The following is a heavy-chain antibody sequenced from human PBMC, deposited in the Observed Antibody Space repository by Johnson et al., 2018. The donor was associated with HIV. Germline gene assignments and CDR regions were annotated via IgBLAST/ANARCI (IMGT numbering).Heavy chain of an antibody. J-gene: IGHJ3*02. V-gene: IGHV3-9*01. Sequence: EVQLVESGGGVVRPGGSLTLSCAASGFIFDDYAMHWVRQAPGKGLEWVSGISWNSGSIGYADSVKGRFTISRDNAKNSLYLQMNSLRAEDTALYYCVRELGIAVDGVELDVFDIWGQGTMVTVSS. CDR1: GFIFDDYA. CDR2: ISWNSGSI. CDR3: VRELGIAVDGVELDVFDI. D-gene: IGHD6-13*01.